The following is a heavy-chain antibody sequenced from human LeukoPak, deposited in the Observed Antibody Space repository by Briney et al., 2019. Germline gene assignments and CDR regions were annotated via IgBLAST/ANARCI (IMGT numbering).Heavy chain of an antibody. CDR2: IRYDGSNK. D-gene: IGHD3-10*01. J-gene: IGHJ4*02. Sequence: GGSLRLSCAASGFTFSSYGMHWVRQAPGKGLEWVAFIRYDGSNKYYADSVKGRFTISRDNSKNTLYLQMNSLRAEDTAVYYCAKDWLWFGELFQGYFDYWGQGTLVTVSS. CDR3: AKDWLWFGELFQGYFDY. CDR1: GFTFSSYG. V-gene: IGHV3-30*02.